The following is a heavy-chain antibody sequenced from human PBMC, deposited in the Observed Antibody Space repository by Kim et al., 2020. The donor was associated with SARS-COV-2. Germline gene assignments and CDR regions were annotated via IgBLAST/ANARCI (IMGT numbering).Heavy chain of an antibody. Sequence: SETLSLTCAVYGGSFSGYYWSWIRQPPGKGLEWIGEINHSGSTNYNPSLNSRVTISVDTSKNQFTLKLSSVTAAATAVYYCARGTGSSGYRNCLDYWGQGTLVTVSS. CDR3: ARGTGSSGYRNCLDY. CDR2: INHSGST. J-gene: IGHJ4*02. CDR1: GGSFSGYY. V-gene: IGHV4-34*01. D-gene: IGHD6-19*01.